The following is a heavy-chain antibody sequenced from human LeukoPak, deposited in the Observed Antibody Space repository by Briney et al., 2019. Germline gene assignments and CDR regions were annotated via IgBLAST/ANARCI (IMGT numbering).Heavy chain of an antibody. CDR2: IYYSGNT. CDR1: GGSISFSTYY. J-gene: IGHJ5*02. CDR3: ATHHTITMVRGVITLYWFDP. D-gene: IGHD3-10*01. Sequence: SETLSLTCTVSGGSISFSTYYWGWIRQPPGKGLDWIGSIYYSGNTYYNPSLKSRVTILVDTSKNQFSLKLSSVTAADTAVYYCATHHTITMVRGVITLYWFDPWGQGTLVTVSS. V-gene: IGHV4-39*01.